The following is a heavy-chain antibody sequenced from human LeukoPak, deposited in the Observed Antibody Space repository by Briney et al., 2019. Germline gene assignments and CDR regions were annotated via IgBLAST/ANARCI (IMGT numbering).Heavy chain of an antibody. Sequence: NPGGSLRLSCAASGFTFRDYYMSWIRQAPGKGLEWVSYISSSSSYTNYADSVKGRFTISRDNAKNSLYLQMSSLRAEDTAVYYCARAPYDSSGYYDYWGQGTLVTVSS. CDR2: ISSSSSYT. CDR3: ARAPYDSSGYYDY. J-gene: IGHJ4*02. V-gene: IGHV3-11*05. D-gene: IGHD3-22*01. CDR1: GFTFRDYY.